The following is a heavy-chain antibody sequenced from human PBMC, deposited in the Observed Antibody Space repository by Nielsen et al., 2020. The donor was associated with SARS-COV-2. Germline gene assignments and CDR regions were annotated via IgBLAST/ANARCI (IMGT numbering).Heavy chain of an antibody. Sequence: VRQAPGKGLEWVSTISGSGGDKYSADSVKGRFTISRDNSKNTLYLQMSSLRAEDTAIYYCAKREYSYDIYNGMDVWGQGTTVTVSS. J-gene: IGHJ6*02. CDR3: AKREYSYDIYNGMDV. V-gene: IGHV3-23*01. CDR2: ISGSGGDK. D-gene: IGHD5-18*01.